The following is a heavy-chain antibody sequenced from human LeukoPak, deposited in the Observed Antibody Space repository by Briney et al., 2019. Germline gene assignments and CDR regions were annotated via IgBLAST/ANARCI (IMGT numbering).Heavy chain of an antibody. Sequence: SETLSLTCTVSGGSISSGPYCWGWIRQPPGKGLEWIGNIYYGENTYYNPSLKSRVTISIDTSKNQFYLKLSSLTAADTAVYYCARRDDSSGYHKIFDYWGPGTLVTVSS. CDR2: IYYGENT. V-gene: IGHV4-39*01. CDR3: ARRDDSSGYHKIFDY. D-gene: IGHD3-22*01. CDR1: GGSISSGPYC. J-gene: IGHJ4*02.